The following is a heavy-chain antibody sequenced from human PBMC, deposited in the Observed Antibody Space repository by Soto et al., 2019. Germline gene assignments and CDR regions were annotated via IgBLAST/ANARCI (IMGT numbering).Heavy chain of an antibody. J-gene: IGHJ6*03. V-gene: IGHV3-7*01. CDR2: IKEDGNEK. Sequence: GGSLRLSCAASGFTLSSYWMSWVRQAPGKGLEWVANIKEDGNEKNYVESVKGRFTISRDNAKNSLYLQMNSLRAEDTALYNCARVAAQRGYFYYYYVDVWGKGTTVTVSS. CDR1: GFTLSSYW. CDR3: ARVAAQRGYFYYYYVDV. D-gene: IGHD3-3*01.